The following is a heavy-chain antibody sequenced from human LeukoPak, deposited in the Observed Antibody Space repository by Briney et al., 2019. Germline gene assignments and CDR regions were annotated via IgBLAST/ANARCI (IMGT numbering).Heavy chain of an antibody. D-gene: IGHD3-22*01. CDR3: ARDDYDSSGYWWGLFDY. J-gene: IGHJ4*02. V-gene: IGHV1-2*02. Sequence: ASVKVSCKASGYTFTGYYLQWVRQAPGQGLEWMGWINPNSGGTNYAQKFQGRVTMTRDTSINTTYMELSRLGSDDTAIYYCARDDYDSSGYWWGLFDYWGQGTLVTVSS. CDR1: GYTFTGYY. CDR2: INPNSGGT.